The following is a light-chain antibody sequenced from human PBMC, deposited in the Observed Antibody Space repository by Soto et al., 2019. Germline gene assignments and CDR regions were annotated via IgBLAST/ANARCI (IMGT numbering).Light chain of an antibody. V-gene: IGKV3-15*01. J-gene: IGKJ1*01. CDR2: GAS. CDR3: QQYGSSPGT. Sequence: EVGVTQSRATVPVCPGERATLSGRASQSVSSHLAWYQQKPGQAPRLLIYGASTRATGIPARFSGSGSGTEFTLTISSLQSEDFAVYYCQQYGSSPGTFGQGTKVDIK. CDR1: QSVSSH.